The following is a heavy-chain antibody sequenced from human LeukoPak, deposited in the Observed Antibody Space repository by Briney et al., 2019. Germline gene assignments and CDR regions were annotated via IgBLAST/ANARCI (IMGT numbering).Heavy chain of an antibody. V-gene: IGHV4-4*02. Sequence: SETLSLTCTVSGGSISSGNWWSWVRQPPAEELEWSGEIYHSGSTNYNPSLKSRVTISVDKSKNQFSLKLSSVTAADTAVYYCARMAAAAGGDFDPWGQGTLVTVSS. J-gene: IGHJ5*02. CDR3: ARMAAAAGGDFDP. CDR2: IYHSGST. D-gene: IGHD6-13*01. CDR1: GGSISSGNW.